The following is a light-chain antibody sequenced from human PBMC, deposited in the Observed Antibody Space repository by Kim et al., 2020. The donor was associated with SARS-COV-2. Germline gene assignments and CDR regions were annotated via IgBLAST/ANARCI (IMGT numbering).Light chain of an antibody. J-gene: IGLJ3*02. Sequence: SYELTQPPSVSVAPGKTARITCGGNNIGSKSVHWYQQKPGQAPVLVIYYDSDRPSGIPERFSGSNSGYTATLTISRVEAGDEADYYCQAWDSSSDHRVFG. CDR3: QAWDSSSDHRV. CDR1: NIGSKS. V-gene: IGLV3-21*04. CDR2: YDS.